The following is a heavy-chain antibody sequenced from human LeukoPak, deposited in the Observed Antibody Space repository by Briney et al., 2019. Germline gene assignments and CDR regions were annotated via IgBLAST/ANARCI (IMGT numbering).Heavy chain of an antibody. CDR2: IYYSGST. CDR1: GGSISSSTYY. J-gene: IGHJ4*02. Sequence: SETLSLTCAVSGGSISSSTYYWVWIRQPPGKGLEWIGTIYYSGSTYYNPSLKSRVTISVDTSKNQFSLKLSSVTAADTAVYYCARLTGYSTGWYMDYFDYWGQGTLVTVSS. CDR3: ARLTGYSTGWYMDYFDY. V-gene: IGHV4-39*01. D-gene: IGHD6-19*01.